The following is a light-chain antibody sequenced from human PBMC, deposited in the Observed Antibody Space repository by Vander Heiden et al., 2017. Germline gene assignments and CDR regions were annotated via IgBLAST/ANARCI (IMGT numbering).Light chain of an antibody. CDR1: QDISHY. CDR2: AAS. Sequence: DIQMTQSPSALSASVGDRVTISCRASQDISHYLAWFQQKPGEAPKSLIYAASSLHSGVPSKFSGSGSGTDFTLTIDSLQPEDFATYYCQHDKNYPLTFGHGTKVDIK. V-gene: IGKV1-16*02. CDR3: QHDKNYPLT. J-gene: IGKJ3*01.